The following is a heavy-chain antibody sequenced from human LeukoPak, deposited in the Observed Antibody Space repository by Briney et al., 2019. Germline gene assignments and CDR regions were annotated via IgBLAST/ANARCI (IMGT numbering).Heavy chain of an antibody. CDR1: GGTFSSYA. V-gene: IGHV1-69*04. CDR2: IIPILGIA. J-gene: IGHJ6*03. CDR3: ARGFYRVVVVPAARRENYYYYMDV. Sequence: ASVKVSCKASGGTFSSYAISWVRQAPGQGLEWMGRIIPILGIANYAQKFQGRVTITADKSTSTAYMELSSLRSEDTAVYYCARGFYRVVVVPAARRENYYYYMDVWGKGTTVTVSS. D-gene: IGHD2-2*01.